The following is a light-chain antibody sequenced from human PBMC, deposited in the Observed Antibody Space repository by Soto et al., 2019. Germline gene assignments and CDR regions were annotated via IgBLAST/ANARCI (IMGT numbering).Light chain of an antibody. J-gene: IGLJ1*01. V-gene: IGLV2-14*01. CDR1: SSDVGGYNY. Sequence: QSALTQPASVSGSPGQSITISCTGTSSDVGGYNYVSWYQQSPGKAPKLMIHEVSNRPSGVSNRFSGSKSGNTASLTISGLQAEDEADYYCSSYASGSTLYVFGTGTKLTVL. CDR2: EVS. CDR3: SSYASGSTLYV.